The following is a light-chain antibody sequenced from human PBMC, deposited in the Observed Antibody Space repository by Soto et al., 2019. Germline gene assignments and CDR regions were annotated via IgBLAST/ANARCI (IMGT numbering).Light chain of an antibody. J-gene: IGKJ5*01. Sequence: DIPMTQSPSSLSASVGDRVTITCQASQDISNYLNWYQQKPGKAPKLLIYDASNLETGVPSRFSGSGSGTDFTFTISSLQPEDIATYYCQQWITFGQGTRLEIK. CDR3: QQWIT. CDR2: DAS. CDR1: QDISNY. V-gene: IGKV1-33*01.